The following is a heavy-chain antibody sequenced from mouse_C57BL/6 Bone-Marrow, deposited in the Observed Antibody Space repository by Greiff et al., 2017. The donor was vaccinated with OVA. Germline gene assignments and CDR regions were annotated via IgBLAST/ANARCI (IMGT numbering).Heavy chain of an antibody. Sequence: VKVEESGAELMKPGASVKLSCKATGYTFTGYWIEWVKQRPGHGLEWIGEILPGSGSTNYNEKFKGKATFTADTSSNTADMQLSSLTTEDSAMYYWARWGLVTGRLAYWGQGTLVTVSA. J-gene: IGHJ3*01. V-gene: IGHV1-9*01. CDR1: GYTFTGYW. CDR2: ILPGSGST. D-gene: IGHD2-1*01. CDR3: ARWGLVTGRLAY.